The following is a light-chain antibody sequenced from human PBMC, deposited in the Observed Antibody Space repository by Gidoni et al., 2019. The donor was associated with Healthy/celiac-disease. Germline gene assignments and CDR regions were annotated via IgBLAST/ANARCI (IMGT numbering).Light chain of an antibody. J-gene: IGLJ2*01. CDR2: DDS. V-gene: IGLV3-21*03. CDR1: NIGSKS. Sequence: SYVLTQPPSVSVAPGKTARITCGGNNIGSKSVHWYQQKPGQAPVLVVYDDSDRPSGIPERFSGSNSGITATLTISRVEAGDEAVYYCQVWDTSSDHLVFGGGTKLTVL. CDR3: QVWDTSSDHLV.